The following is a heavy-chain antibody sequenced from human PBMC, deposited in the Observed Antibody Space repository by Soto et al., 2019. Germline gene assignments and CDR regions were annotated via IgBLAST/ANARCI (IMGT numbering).Heavy chain of an antibody. Sequence: ASVKVSCKASGYTFTSYDINWVRQATGQGLEWMGWMNPNSGNTGYAQKFQGRVTMTRNTSISTAYMELSSLRSEDTAVYYFVLVSRIDNVLRYFDWLSHFDYWGQGTLVTVSS. CDR1: GYTFTSYD. D-gene: IGHD3-9*01. CDR2: MNPNSGNT. CDR3: VLVSRIDNVLRYFDWLSHFDY. J-gene: IGHJ4*02. V-gene: IGHV1-8*01.